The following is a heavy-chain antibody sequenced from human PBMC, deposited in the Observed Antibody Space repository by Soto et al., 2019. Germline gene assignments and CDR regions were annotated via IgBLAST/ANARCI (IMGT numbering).Heavy chain of an antibody. J-gene: IGHJ4*02. CDR3: ARDSSSWQFDY. V-gene: IGHV3-21*01. CDR1: GFTFSSYS. Sequence: GGSLRLSCAASGFTFSSYSMNWVRQAPGKGLEWVSSISSSSSYIYYADSGKGRFTISRDNAKNSLYLQRNGLRAEDTAVYYCARDSSSWQFDYWGQGTLVTVSS. D-gene: IGHD6-6*01. CDR2: ISSSSSYI.